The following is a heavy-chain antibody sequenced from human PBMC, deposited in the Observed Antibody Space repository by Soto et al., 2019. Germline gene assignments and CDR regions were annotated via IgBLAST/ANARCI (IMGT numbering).Heavy chain of an antibody. D-gene: IGHD2-2*01. V-gene: IGHV1-69*12. J-gene: IGHJ6*02. Sequence: QVQLVQSAAEVKKPGSSVTVSYKTSGGTFSSYAISWVRQAPGQGLEWMGGIIPIFDTANYAQKCQGRVTITAYEARSTAYMELSSLTSEDTALYYWARHDCSSTSCYYYYYYSMDVSGQGTTVTVSS. CDR3: ARHDCSSTSCYYYYYYSMDV. CDR2: IIPIFDTA. CDR1: GGTFSSYA.